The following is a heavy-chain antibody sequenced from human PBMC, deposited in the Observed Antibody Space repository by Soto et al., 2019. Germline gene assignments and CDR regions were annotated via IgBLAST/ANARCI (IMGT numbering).Heavy chain of an antibody. Sequence: QVQLQQWGAGLLKPSETLSLTCAVYGGSFSGYYWSWIRQPPGKGLEWIGEINHSGSTNYNPSLTIRVTIAVDTSRTQFSLKPSSVTAADTAVYYCARAARLHNWFDPWGQGTLVTVSS. V-gene: IGHV4-34*01. D-gene: IGHD2-15*01. CDR1: GGSFSGYY. J-gene: IGHJ5*02. CDR3: ARAARLHNWFDP. CDR2: INHSGST.